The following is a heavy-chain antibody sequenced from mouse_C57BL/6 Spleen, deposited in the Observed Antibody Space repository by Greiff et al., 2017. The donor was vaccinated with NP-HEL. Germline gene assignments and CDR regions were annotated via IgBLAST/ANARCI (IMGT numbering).Heavy chain of an antibody. D-gene: IGHD3-2*02. J-gene: IGHJ2*01. CDR2: ISDGGSYT. CDR3: VREGVDSSGYFDY. Sequence: EVKLMESGGGLVKPGGSLKLSCAASGFTFSSYAMSWVRQTTEKRLEWVATISDGGSYTYYPDNVKGRFTISRDNAKNNLYLQRSHLKSEDTAMYYCVREGVDSSGYFDYWGQGTTLTVSS. CDR1: GFTFSSYA. V-gene: IGHV5-4*01.